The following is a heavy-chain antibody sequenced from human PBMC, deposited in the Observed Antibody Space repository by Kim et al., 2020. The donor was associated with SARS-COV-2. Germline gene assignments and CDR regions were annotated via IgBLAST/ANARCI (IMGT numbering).Heavy chain of an antibody. V-gene: IGHV1-3*01. J-gene: IGHJ4*02. CDR1: GYTFHTYA. Sequence: ASVKVSCKASGYTFHTYAMHWVRQAPGQRLEWMGWINAGNGYTEYSQMFQGRVTFTRDTSAYIAYLELSSLRSEDTAVYYCARDHRDDRGYFSFDYWGQGTLVTVSS. CDR3: ARDHRDDRGYFSFDY. D-gene: IGHD3-22*01. CDR2: INAGNGYT.